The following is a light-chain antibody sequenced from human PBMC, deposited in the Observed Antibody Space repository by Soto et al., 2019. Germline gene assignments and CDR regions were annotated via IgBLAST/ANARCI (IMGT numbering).Light chain of an antibody. CDR2: YAS. CDR3: QQGHTLPWT. V-gene: IGKV1-39*01. Sequence: DIQMTQSQSSLSASVGDRVTMTCRASQGISSYLNWSQLKPGKAPQLLIYYASNLQSGVPSSFSGSGSGTDFTLTISSLQTEDFASYYCQQGHTLPWTFVQGTKVEIK. J-gene: IGKJ1*01. CDR1: QGISSY.